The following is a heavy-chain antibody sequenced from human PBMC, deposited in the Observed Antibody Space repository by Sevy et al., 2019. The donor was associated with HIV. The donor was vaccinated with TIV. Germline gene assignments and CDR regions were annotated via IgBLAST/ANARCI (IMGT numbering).Heavy chain of an antibody. CDR1: GFTFSYYD. J-gene: IGHJ4*02. CDR2: ISSGSSYI. Sequence: GGSLRLSCAASGFTFSYYDMNWVRQAPGKGLEWVSSISSGSSYIFYADSVKGRFTISRDNAKNSLYLQMNSLRAEDTAVYYSASPLNYYDSPSAYWGQGTLVTVSS. V-gene: IGHV3-21*04. CDR3: ASPLNYYDSPSAY. D-gene: IGHD3-22*01.